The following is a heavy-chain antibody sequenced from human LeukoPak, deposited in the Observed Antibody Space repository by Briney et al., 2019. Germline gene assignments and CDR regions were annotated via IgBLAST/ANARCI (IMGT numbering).Heavy chain of an antibody. CDR2: MIGAGTT. J-gene: IGHJ4*02. CDR1: GFTFSTFA. V-gene: IGHV3-23*01. CDR3: AKGYYYDSSGYLDY. Sequence: GGSLRLSCAASGFTFSTFAMTWVRQAPGKGLEWVSGMIGAGTTYYADSVKGRFIISRDSSKKTVFLQMNSLRVEDTAMYYCAKGYYYDSSGYLDYWGQGTLVTVSS. D-gene: IGHD3-22*01.